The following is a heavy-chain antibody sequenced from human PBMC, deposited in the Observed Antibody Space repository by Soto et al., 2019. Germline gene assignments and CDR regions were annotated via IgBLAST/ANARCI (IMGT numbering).Heavy chain of an antibody. CDR1: GYTFTSYD. CDR2: MNPNSGNT. J-gene: IGHJ6*02. Sequence: QVQLVQSGAEVKKPGASVKVSCKASGYTFTSYDINWVRQATGQGLEGMGWMNPNSGNTGYAQKCRGRVTMTRNTSISTAYMELSSLRSEDTAVYYCARERTGTTSMDVWGQGTTVTVSS. V-gene: IGHV1-8*01. D-gene: IGHD1-1*01. CDR3: ARERTGTTSMDV.